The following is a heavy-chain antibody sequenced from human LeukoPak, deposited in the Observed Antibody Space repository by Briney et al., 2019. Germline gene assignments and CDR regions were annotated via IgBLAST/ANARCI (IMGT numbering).Heavy chain of an antibody. CDR2: IIPIFGTA. Sequence: SVKVSCKASGGTFSSYAISWVRQAPGQGLEWMGGIIPIFGTANYAQKFQGRVTITADESTSTAYMELSSLRSEDTAVYYCARVTMVRGAKGYYYGMNVWGKGTTVTVSS. D-gene: IGHD3-10*01. V-gene: IGHV1-69*01. CDR3: ARVTMVRGAKGYYYGMNV. J-gene: IGHJ6*04. CDR1: GGTFSSYA.